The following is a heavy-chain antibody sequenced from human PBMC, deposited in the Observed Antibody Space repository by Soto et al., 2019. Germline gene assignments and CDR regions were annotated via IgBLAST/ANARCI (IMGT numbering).Heavy chain of an antibody. CDR2: IIPIFGTA. CDR1: GGTFSSYA. D-gene: IGHD3-3*01. CDR3: ARDWITIVGVVIENYYGMDV. J-gene: IGHJ6*02. Sequence: QVQLVQSGAEVKKPGSSVKVSCKASGGTFSSYAISWVRQAPGHGLEWMGGIIPIFGTANYAQKFQGRVTITADESTSTAYRELSSRRSEDTAVYYCARDWITIVGVVIENYYGMDVWGQGTTVTVSS. V-gene: IGHV1-69*12.